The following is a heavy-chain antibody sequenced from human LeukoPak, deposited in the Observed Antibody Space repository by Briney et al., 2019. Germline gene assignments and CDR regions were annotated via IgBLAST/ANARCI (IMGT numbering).Heavy chain of an antibody. Sequence: SQTLSLTCTVSGGSISSGSYYWRWIRQPAGKGLEWIGRIYTSGSTNYNPSLKSRVTISVDTSKNQFSLKLSSVTAADTAVYYCARGGCSTTSCYHFDSGGQRTLVTVSS. CDR3: ARGGCSTTSCYHFDS. CDR2: IYTSGST. J-gene: IGHJ4*02. V-gene: IGHV4-61*02. CDR1: GGSISSGSYY. D-gene: IGHD2-2*01.